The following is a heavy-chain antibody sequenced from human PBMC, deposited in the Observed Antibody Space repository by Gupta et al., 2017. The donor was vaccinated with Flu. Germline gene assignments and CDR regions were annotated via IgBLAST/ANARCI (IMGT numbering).Heavy chain of an antibody. J-gene: IGHJ4*03. CDR1: GFSLSTYW. D-gene: IGHD1-26*01. Sequence: EVQLVESGGGLVQPGGSLRLSCAASGFSLSTYWMDWVRQAPGKGLVWVSRINSDGVNTNYADSVKGRFNISRDNAKNTLYLEMKRLRDEDTAVYDCAVTTTTCCNIWGQGTLVTVSS. CDR3: AVTTTTCCNI. V-gene: IGHV3-74*01. CDR2: INSDGVNT.